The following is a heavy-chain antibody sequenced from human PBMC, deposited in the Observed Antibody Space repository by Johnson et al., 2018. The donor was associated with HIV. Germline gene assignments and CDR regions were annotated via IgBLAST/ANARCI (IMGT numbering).Heavy chain of an antibody. CDR1: GFTFSSNP. Sequence: VQLVESGGGVVQPGRSLRLSCAASGFTFSSNPMHWVRQAPGKGLEWVAVMSFDGNNRYYADSVKGRFTISRDNSKNTLYLQMNSLRHADKAVYYCARDSSNCCELEMYAFDIWGQGTMVTVSS. D-gene: IGHD6-13*01. V-gene: IGHV3-30-3*01. CDR3: ARDSSNCCELEMYAFDI. CDR2: MSFDGNNR. J-gene: IGHJ3*02.